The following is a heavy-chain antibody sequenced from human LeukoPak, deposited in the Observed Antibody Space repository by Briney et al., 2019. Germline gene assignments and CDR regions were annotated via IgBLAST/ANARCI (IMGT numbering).Heavy chain of an antibody. Sequence: SETLSLTCTVSGGSISSGGYYWSWIRQHPGKGLEGIGYIYYSGSTYYNPSLKRRATISVDTYKNQFSLKLSSVTAADTAVYYCARGPRYYYDSSGYYELDYWGQGTLVTVSS. CDR3: ARGPRYYYDSSGYYELDY. CDR1: GGSISSGGYY. J-gene: IGHJ4*02. D-gene: IGHD3-22*01. CDR2: IYYSGST. V-gene: IGHV4-31*03.